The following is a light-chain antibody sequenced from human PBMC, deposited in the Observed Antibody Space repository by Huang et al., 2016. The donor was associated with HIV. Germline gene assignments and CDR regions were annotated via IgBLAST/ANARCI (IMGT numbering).Light chain of an antibody. Sequence: DIQVTQSPSTLSAFVGDRVNITGRTSQRISTWLAWYQQRPGKAPNLLISKASNLETWVPSRFSGNGSGTEFTRTINGLQPDDLATYYCQHQWTFGQGTKVEIK. V-gene: IGKV1-5*03. CDR2: KAS. CDR3: QHQWT. J-gene: IGKJ1*01. CDR1: QRISTW.